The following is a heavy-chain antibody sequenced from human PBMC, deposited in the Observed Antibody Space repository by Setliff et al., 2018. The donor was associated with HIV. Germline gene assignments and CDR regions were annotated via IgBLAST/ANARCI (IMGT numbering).Heavy chain of an antibody. D-gene: IGHD3-10*01. J-gene: IGHJ4*02. CDR2: IIPIFGTA. CDR3: ARDPYYYGSGSLGLDY. V-gene: IGHV1-69*13. Sequence: GASVKVSCKASGGTFSSYAISWVRQAPGQGLEWMGGIIPIFGTANYAQKFQGRVTITADESTSTAYMELSSLRSEDTAVYYCARDPYYYGSGSLGLDYWSQGTLVTVSS. CDR1: GGTFSSYA.